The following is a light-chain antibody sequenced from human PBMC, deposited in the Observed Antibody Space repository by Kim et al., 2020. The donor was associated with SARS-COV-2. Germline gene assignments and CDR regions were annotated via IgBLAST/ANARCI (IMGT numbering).Light chain of an antibody. CDR2: GAS. Sequence: EIVMTQSPASLYVSPGERVTLSCRTSQSVSSNLACYQLKPGRAPRLLIYGASTRATGIPARFSGSGSGAAFSLTISSLQSEDVALYYCHQYNDSPPAYTFGQGTKLEIK. J-gene: IGKJ2*01. V-gene: IGKV3-15*01. CDR1: QSVSSN. CDR3: HQYNDSPPAYT.